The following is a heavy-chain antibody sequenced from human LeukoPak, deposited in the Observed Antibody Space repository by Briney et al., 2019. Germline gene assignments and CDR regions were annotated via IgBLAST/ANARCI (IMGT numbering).Heavy chain of an antibody. D-gene: IGHD3-3*01. J-gene: IGHJ4*02. Sequence: GGSLRLSCAASGFTFSNYWMTWVRQAPGKGLEWVANIKQDGSERHYVDSVKGRFTISRDDEKNSLYLQMNSLRAEDTAVYYCTRGITMANSGQGTLVTVSS. CDR2: IKQDGSER. V-gene: IGHV3-7*04. CDR3: TRGITMAN. CDR1: GFTFSNYW.